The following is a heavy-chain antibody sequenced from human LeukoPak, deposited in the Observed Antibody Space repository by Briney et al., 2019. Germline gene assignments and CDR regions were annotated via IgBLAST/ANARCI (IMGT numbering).Heavy chain of an antibody. CDR3: ARGGSYPNDPFDI. CDR1: GFTLTNHG. Sequence: GGSLRLSCAVSGFTLTNHGVIWVRQAPGKGLEWVSVIYSGGSTHYADSVEGRITISRDNSKNTLFLQMNSLRAEDTAVYYCARGGSYPNDPFDIWGQGTMVTV. V-gene: IGHV3-53*01. D-gene: IGHD1-26*01. J-gene: IGHJ3*02. CDR2: IYSGGST.